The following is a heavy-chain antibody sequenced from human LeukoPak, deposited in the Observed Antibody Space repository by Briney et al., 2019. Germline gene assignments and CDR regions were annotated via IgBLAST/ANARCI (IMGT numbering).Heavy chain of an antibody. CDR3: ATLRSGYYYDYFDY. CDR2: IYPGDSDT. Sequence: GESLKISCKGSGYNFTNYWIGWVRQMPGKGLECMGIIYPGDSDTRYSPSFQGQVTISADKSISTAYLQWSSLKASDTAMYYCATLRSGYYYDYFDYWGQGTLVTVSS. J-gene: IGHJ4*02. D-gene: IGHD3-22*01. CDR1: GYNFTNYW. V-gene: IGHV5-51*01.